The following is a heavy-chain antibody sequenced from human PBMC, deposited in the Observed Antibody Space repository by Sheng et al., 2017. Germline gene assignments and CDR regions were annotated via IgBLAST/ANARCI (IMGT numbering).Heavy chain of an antibody. Sequence: QVQLVQSGAEVKKPGSSVKVSCKASGGTFSSYAISWVRQAPGQGLEWMGGIIPIFGTANYAQKFQGRVTITADESTSTAYMELSSLRSEDTAVYYCASSDNIVVVPAAPSWFDPWGQGTLVTVSS. V-gene: IGHV1-69*13. CDR2: IIPIFGTA. CDR3: ASSDNIVVVPAAPSWFDP. D-gene: IGHD2-2*01. CDR1: GGTFSSYA. J-gene: IGHJ5*02.